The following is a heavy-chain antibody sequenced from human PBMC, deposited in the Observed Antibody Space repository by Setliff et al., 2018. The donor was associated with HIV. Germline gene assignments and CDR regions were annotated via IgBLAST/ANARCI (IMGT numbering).Heavy chain of an antibody. CDR2: IKQDGSEK. CDR3: ARDRAFLEWLFGYFDY. Sequence: ETLRLSCAASGFTFSNYWMTWVRQAPGKGLEWVANIKQDGSEKYYVDSVKGRFTISRDNAKNTLYLQMNSLRAEDTAVYYCARDRAFLEWLFGYFDYWGQGTLVTVSS. J-gene: IGHJ4*02. CDR1: GFTFSNYW. D-gene: IGHD3-3*01. V-gene: IGHV3-7*01.